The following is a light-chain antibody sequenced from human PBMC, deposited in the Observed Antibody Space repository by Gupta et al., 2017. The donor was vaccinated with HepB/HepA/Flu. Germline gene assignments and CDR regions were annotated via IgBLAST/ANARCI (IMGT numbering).Light chain of an antibody. CDR1: QGISSY. J-gene: IGKJ4*01. Sequence: DIQLTQSTSFLSPSVGDRVSITCRASQGISSYLVWYQQKPGKAPKLLISAASTLQSGVPTRFSGSGSGAEFTLTVSSLQTEDCATYYCDQVQSYSLTFGAGTKVEIK. V-gene: IGKV1-9*01. CDR2: AAS. CDR3: DQVQSYSLT.